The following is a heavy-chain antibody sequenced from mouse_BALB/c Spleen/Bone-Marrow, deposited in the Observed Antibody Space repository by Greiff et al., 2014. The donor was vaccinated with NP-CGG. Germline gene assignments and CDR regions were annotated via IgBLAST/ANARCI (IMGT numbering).Heavy chain of an antibody. V-gene: IGHV5-6-5*01. J-gene: IGHJ4*01. D-gene: IGHD1-2*01. CDR2: ITGGGTT. Sequence: EVQLVESGGGLVKPGESLKFSCAASGITVSSYTMSWVRQTPEKRLEWVASITGGGTTYYPDSVKGRFTISRDNARNILYLQVSSLRSEDTVIYYCARHYDYVDAMDYWGQGTSVTVSS. CDR3: ARHYDYVDAMDY. CDR1: GITVSSYT.